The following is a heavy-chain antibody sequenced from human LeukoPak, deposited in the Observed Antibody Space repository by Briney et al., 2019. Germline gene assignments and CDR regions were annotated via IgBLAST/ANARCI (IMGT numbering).Heavy chain of an antibody. CDR1: GYTFTSYW. V-gene: IGHV5-51*01. J-gene: IGHJ4*02. Sequence: GSSLMFSCKSAGYTFTSYWIGWVSRLPAKGRLWLVIIFPGDSDTRYSPSLQGQVTISADKSISTAYLQWSSLKASDTAIYYCARRDSSGYSEYWGQGTLVTVSS. CDR3: ARRDSSGYSEY. CDR2: IFPGDSDT. D-gene: IGHD3-22*01.